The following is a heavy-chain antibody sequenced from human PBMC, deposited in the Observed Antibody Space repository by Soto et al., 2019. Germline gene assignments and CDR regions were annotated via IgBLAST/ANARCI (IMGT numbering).Heavy chain of an antibody. D-gene: IGHD3-16*01. Sequence: EVQLVESGGGLVQPGGSLRLPCAASGFTFSTYGMTWVRQPPGKGLEWVARINQDGSERYYVDSVRGRFTISRDNAKNSLYLQMTSLRAEDTAVYYCVCGGNFFVYWGQGTLVTVSP. CDR3: VCGGNFFVY. CDR1: GFTFSTYG. V-gene: IGHV3-7*01. J-gene: IGHJ4*02. CDR2: INQDGSER.